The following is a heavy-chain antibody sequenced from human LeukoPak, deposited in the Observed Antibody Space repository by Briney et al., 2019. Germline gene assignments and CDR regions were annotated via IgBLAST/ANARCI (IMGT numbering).Heavy chain of an antibody. Sequence: GGSLRLSCAASGFIFHHYGMSWVRHAPAKGLEWVSGIRWNGGRTGYGDSVEGRFTISRDNAKNSLYLQMNGLRGDDTALYYCARDLKRLAAVQPPEFDYRGQGTLVTVSS. CDR2: IRWNGGRT. V-gene: IGHV3-20*04. CDR1: GFIFHHYG. D-gene: IGHD6-13*01. CDR3: ARDLKRLAAVQPPEFDY. J-gene: IGHJ4*02.